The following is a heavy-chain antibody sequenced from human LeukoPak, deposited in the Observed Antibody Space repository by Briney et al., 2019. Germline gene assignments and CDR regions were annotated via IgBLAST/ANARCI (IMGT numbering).Heavy chain of an antibody. Sequence: ASETLSLTCAVYGGSFSGYYWSWIRQPPGKGLEWIGEINHSGSTNYNPSLKSRATISVDTSKNQFSLKLSSVTAADTAVYYCARHKVVRGVKWGYYFDYWGQGTLVTVSS. CDR2: INHSGST. D-gene: IGHD3-10*01. CDR1: GGSFSGYY. CDR3: ARHKVVRGVKWGYYFDY. V-gene: IGHV4-34*01. J-gene: IGHJ4*02.